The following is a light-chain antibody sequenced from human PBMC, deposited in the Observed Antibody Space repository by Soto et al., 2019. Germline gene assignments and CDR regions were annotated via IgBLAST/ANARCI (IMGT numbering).Light chain of an antibody. CDR1: SSDVGGYDY. CDR2: EVT. V-gene: IGLV2-8*01. CDR3: SSYTGGNPSYV. Sequence: QSVLTQPPSASGSPGQSFTIFCTGTSSDVGGYDYVSWYQQHPGKAPKLMIYEVTIRPSGVSHRSSGSKSGNTASLTVSGLQAEDDADYYCSSYTGGNPSYVFGTGTKVTVL. J-gene: IGLJ1*01.